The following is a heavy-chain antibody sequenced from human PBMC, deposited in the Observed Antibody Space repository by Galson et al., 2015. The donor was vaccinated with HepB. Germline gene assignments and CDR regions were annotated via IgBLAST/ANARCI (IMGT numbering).Heavy chain of an antibody. J-gene: IGHJ4*02. CDR1: GYTFNMYG. D-gene: IGHD2/OR15-2a*01. CDR2: INAGNGNT. Sequence: SVKVSCKASGYTFNMYGMHWVRQAPGQRLEWMGWINAGNGNTKYSQRFQDRVTITRDTSASTVYMELSSLRSEDTAVYYCARGSEYLDYWGQGTLVTVSS. CDR3: ARGSEYLDY. V-gene: IGHV1-3*01.